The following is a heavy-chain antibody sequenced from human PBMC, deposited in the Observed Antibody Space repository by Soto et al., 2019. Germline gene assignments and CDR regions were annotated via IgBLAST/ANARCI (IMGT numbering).Heavy chain of an antibody. J-gene: IGHJ6*02. CDR1: GGTFSSYA. CDR2: IIPIFGTA. Sequence: QVQLVQSGAEVKKPGSSVKVSCKASGGTFSSYAISWVRQAPGQGLEWMGGIIPIFGTANYAQKFQGRVTITADESTSTAYMELSSLRSEDTAVYYCARWYYDILTGYQLRDYYYGMDVRDQGTTVTVSS. V-gene: IGHV1-69*01. CDR3: ARWYYDILTGYQLRDYYYGMDV. D-gene: IGHD3-9*01.